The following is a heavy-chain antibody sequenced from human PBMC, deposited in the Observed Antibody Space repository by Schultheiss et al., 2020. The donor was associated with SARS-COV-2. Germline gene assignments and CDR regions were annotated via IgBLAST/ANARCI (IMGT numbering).Heavy chain of an antibody. V-gene: IGHV3-15*01. CDR3: ARDSVGAAAGTSYYYGMDV. D-gene: IGHD6-13*01. CDR2: IKSKTDGGTT. J-gene: IGHJ6*02. CDR1: GFTFSNAW. Sequence: GGSLRLSCAASGFTFSNAWMSWVRQAPGKGLEWVGRIKSKTDGGTTDYAAPVKGRFTISRDDSKNTLYLQMNSLRAEDTAVYYCARDSVGAAAGTSYYYGMDVWGQGTTVTVSS.